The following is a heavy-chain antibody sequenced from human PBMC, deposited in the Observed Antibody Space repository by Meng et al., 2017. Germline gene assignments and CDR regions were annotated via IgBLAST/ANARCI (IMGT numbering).Heavy chain of an antibody. V-gene: IGHV4-39*01. D-gene: IGHD3-10*01. Sequence: QLQLQESGPGLVKPSETLSLTCTVSGGSISSNGYYWDWVRQPPGKGLEWIGAIYHSGSTSYNPSLQSRVTMFVDTSKNQFSLMLTSVTATDTAVYYCARRRGGSGLDYWGQGTLVTVSS. J-gene: IGHJ4*02. CDR1: GGSISSNGYY. CDR3: ARRRGGSGLDY. CDR2: IYHSGST.